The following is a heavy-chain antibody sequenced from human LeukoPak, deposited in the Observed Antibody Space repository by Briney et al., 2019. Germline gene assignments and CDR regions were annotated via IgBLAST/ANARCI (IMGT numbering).Heavy chain of an antibody. J-gene: IGHJ4*02. CDR3: ARGGTDDFWSGYTLPGYFDY. CDR1: GYSFTSYW. D-gene: IGHD3-3*01. V-gene: IGHV5-51*01. CDR2: IYPGDSDT. Sequence: GESLKISCKGSGYSFTSYWIGWVRQMPGKGLEWMGIIYPGDSDTRYSPSFQGRVTISADKSISTAYLQWSSLKASDTAMYYCARGGTDDFWSGYTLPGYFDYWGQGTLVTVSS.